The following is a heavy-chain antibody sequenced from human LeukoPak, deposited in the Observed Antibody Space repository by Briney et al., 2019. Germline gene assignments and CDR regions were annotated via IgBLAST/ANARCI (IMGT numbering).Heavy chain of an antibody. J-gene: IGHJ4*02. D-gene: IGHD3-16*01. CDR2: ISSSGSTI. CDR3: ATPSSSGLVMQFDY. CDR1: GFTFSDYY. Sequence: GGSLRLSCAASGFTFSDYYMSWIRQAPGKGLEWVSYISSSGSTIYYADSVKGRFTISRDNAKNSLYLQMNSLRAEDTAVYYCATPSSSGLVMQFDYWGQGTLVTVSS. V-gene: IGHV3-11*01.